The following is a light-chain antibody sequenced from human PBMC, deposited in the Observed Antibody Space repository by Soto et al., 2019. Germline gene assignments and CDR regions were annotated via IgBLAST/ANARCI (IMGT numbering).Light chain of an antibody. J-gene: IGKJ1*01. Sequence: EVVMTQSPATLSVSPGERATLSCRASQSVNANLAWYQQKPGQAPRLLIHGASNSATGIPARFSGSGFGTDVILTISRLQSEDFAVYYCQQYNTWLWTFGQGTKVEI. V-gene: IGKV3-15*01. CDR2: GAS. CDR1: QSVNAN. CDR3: QQYNTWLWT.